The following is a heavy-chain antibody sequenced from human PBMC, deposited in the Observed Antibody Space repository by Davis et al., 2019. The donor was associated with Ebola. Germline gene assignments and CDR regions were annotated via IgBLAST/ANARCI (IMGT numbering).Heavy chain of an antibody. CDR1: GFTFSSYA. V-gene: IGHV3-23*01. Sequence: GESLKISCAASGFTFSSYAMSWVRQAPGKGLEWVSAISGSGGSTYYADSVKGRFTISRDNSKNTLYLQMNSQRAEDTAVYYCAKSTRLVGYDYWGQGTLVTVSS. CDR3: AKSTRLVGYDY. D-gene: IGHD2-8*02. CDR2: ISGSGGST. J-gene: IGHJ4*02.